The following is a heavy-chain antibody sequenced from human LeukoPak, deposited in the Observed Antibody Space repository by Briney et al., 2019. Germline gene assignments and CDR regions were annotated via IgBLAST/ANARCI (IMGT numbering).Heavy chain of an antibody. D-gene: IGHD2-21*01. CDR1: GGSISSCF. Sequence: SETLSLTCTVSGGSISSCFWNWIRQPPGKGLEWIGYIYYSGNTDYNPSLKSRVTISVDTSKNQFSLKLSSVTAADTAVYYCARGFYSASSFDYWGQGTLVTVSS. CDR3: ARGFYSASSFDY. V-gene: IGHV4-59*01. J-gene: IGHJ4*02. CDR2: IYYSGNT.